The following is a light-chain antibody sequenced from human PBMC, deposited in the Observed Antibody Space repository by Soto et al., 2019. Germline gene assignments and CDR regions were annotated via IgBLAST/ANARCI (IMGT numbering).Light chain of an antibody. CDR3: QQYNSYWT. CDR1: QSISRY. CDR2: KAS. Sequence: DIQMTQSPSSLSASVGDRGTITCRASQSISRYLAWYQQKPGKAPKLLIYKASSLEGGVPSRFSGSGSGTEFTLTISSLQPDDFATYYCQQYNSYWTFGQGTKV. V-gene: IGKV1-5*03. J-gene: IGKJ1*01.